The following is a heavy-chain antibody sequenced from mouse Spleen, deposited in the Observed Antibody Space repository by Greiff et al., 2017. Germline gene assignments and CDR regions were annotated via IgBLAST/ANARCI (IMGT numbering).Heavy chain of an antibody. CDR3: ARLGVNYAMDY. Sequence: QVQLKQPGAELVRPGSSVKLSCKASGYTFTSYWMHWVKQRPIQGLEWIGNIDPSDSETHYNQKFKDKATLTVDKSSSTAYMQLSSLTSEDSAVYYCARLGVNYAMDYWGQGTSVTVSS. J-gene: IGHJ4*01. V-gene: IGHV1-52*01. CDR2: IDPSDSET. CDR1: GYTFTSYW. D-gene: IGHD2-1*01.